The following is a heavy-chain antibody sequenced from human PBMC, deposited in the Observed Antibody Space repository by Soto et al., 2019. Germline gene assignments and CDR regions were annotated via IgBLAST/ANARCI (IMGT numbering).Heavy chain of an antibody. V-gene: IGHV4-39*01. J-gene: IGHJ5*02. Sequence: SETLSLTCTVSGGSISSSSYYWVWIRQPPGKGLEWIGSVYYSGRTYYNPSLKSRVTISIDTSKRQFSLRLISVTAADTAVYYCARTSCSSTSCDYNFFDPWGQGAQVTVSS. D-gene: IGHD2-2*01. CDR2: VYYSGRT. CDR3: ARTSCSSTSCDYNFFDP. CDR1: GGSISSSSYY.